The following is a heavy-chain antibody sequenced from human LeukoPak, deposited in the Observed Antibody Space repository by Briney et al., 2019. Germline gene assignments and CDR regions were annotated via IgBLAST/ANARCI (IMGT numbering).Heavy chain of an antibody. CDR3: ARHMAVVGFDY. Sequence: SETLSLTCTVSGGSISSYYWSWIRQPPGKGLEWIAYIYYRGSTNYNPSLKSRVTISVDTSKNQFSLKLSSVTAADTAVYYCARHMAVVGFDYWGQGTLVTVSS. D-gene: IGHD6-19*01. J-gene: IGHJ4*02. CDR1: GGSISSYY. V-gene: IGHV4-59*08. CDR2: IYYRGST.